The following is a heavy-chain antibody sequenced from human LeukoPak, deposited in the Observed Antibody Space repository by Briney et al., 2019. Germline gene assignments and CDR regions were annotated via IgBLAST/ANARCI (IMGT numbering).Heavy chain of an antibody. Sequence: GGSLRLSCAASGFTFTDYYMSWIRQAPGKGLEWVSCISSDDTIYYADSVKGRFTISRDNAKSSLYLQMNSLRAEDTAVYYCARDSGSYRINWGQGTLVTVSS. CDR2: ISSDDTI. V-gene: IGHV3-11*04. J-gene: IGHJ4*02. CDR1: GFTFTDYY. CDR3: ARDSGSYRIN. D-gene: IGHD1-26*01.